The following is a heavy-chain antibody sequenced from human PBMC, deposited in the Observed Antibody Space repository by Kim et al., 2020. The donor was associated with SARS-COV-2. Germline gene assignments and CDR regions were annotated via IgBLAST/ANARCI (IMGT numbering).Heavy chain of an antibody. D-gene: IGHD3-22*01. CDR1: GFTFSTYA. Sequence: GGSLRLSCAASGFTFSTYAMTWVRQAPGKGLEWVSSINIGGDRTYYLDSVKGHITISRDNSKNTLYLQMNSLRAEDTAIYYCAKYFDSRGSIFDYWGHGTLVTVSS. J-gene: IGHJ4*01. CDR2: INIGGDRT. V-gene: IGHV3-23*01. CDR3: AKYFDSRGSIFDY.